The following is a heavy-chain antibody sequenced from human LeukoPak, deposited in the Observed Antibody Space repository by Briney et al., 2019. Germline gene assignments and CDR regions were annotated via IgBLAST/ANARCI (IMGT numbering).Heavy chain of an antibody. CDR1: GGSISSYY. Sequence: SETLSLTCTVSGGSISSYYWSWIRQPPGKGLEWIGEINHSGSTNYNPSLKSRVTISVDTSKNQFSLKLSSVTAADTAVYYCARRRGDSSGYLGYWGQGTLVTVSS. D-gene: IGHD3-22*01. V-gene: IGHV4-34*01. CDR2: INHSGST. CDR3: ARRRGDSSGYLGY. J-gene: IGHJ4*02.